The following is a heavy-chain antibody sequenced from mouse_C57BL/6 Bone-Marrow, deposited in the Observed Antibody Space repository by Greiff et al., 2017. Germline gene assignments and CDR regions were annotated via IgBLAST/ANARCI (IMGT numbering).Heavy chain of an antibody. J-gene: IGHJ1*03. Sequence: QVQLQQSGAELVKPGASVKLSCKASGYTFTEYTIHWVKQRSGQGLEWIGWFYPGSGSIKYNEKFKDKATLTADKSSSTVYMELSRLTSEDSAVYFCARHEEGRNWDVSWYFDVWGTGTTVTVSS. CDR1: GYTFTEYT. CDR3: ARHEEGRNWDVSWYFDV. CDR2: FYPGSGSI. V-gene: IGHV1-62-2*01. D-gene: IGHD4-1*01.